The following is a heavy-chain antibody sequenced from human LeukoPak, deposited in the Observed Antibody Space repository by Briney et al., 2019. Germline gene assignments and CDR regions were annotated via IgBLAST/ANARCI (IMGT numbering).Heavy chain of an antibody. Sequence: PGGSLRLSCAASGFTFSDYYMSWIRQAPGKGLEWVSYISSSGSTIYYADSVKGRFTISRDNAKNSLYLQMNSLRAEDTAVYYCAGGPEYYYDSSGYYLEDYWGQGTLVTVSS. V-gene: IGHV3-11*01. D-gene: IGHD3-22*01. CDR1: GFTFSDYY. J-gene: IGHJ4*02. CDR2: ISSSGSTI. CDR3: AGGPEYYYDSSGYYLEDY.